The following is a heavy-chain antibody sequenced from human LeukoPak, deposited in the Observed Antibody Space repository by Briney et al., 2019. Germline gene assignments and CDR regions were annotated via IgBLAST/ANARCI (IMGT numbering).Heavy chain of an antibody. V-gene: IGHV4-59*08. J-gene: IGHJ4*02. CDR2: IYYSGST. D-gene: IGHD6-13*01. Sequence: SETLSLTCTVSGGSISSYYWSWIRQPPGKGLEWIGYIYYSGSTNYNPSLKSRVTISVDTSKNQFSLKLSSVTATDTAVYYCARAIAAAPDYWGQGTLVTVSS. CDR3: ARAIAAAPDY. CDR1: GGSISSYY.